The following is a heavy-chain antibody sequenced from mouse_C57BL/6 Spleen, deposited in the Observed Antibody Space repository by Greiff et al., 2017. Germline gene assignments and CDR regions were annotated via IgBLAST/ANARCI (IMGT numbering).Heavy chain of an antibody. CDR3: ARQDWGDY. Sequence: EVKLVESGGDLVKPGGSLKLSCAASGFTFSSYGMSWVRQTPDKRLEWVATISSGGSYTYYPDSVKGRFTLSRDKAKNTLYLQMSRLKAEDTAMYYCARQDWGDYGGQGTTLTVSS. CDR1: GFTFSSYG. CDR2: ISSGGSYT. D-gene: IGHD4-1*01. J-gene: IGHJ2*01. V-gene: IGHV5-6*01.